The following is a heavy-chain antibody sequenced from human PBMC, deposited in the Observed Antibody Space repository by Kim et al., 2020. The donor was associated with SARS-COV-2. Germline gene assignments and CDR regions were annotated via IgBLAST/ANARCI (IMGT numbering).Heavy chain of an antibody. Sequence: GGSLRLSCAVSGFTFSSHSMNWVRQAPGKGLEWVSYISSRSLTIYYADSVKGRFSISRDNAKNSLYLQMNSLRDEDTAVYYCARDKYYYDSSGPTGDYWGQGTLVTVSS. J-gene: IGHJ4*02. CDR3: ARDKYYYDSSGPTGDY. CDR1: GFTFSSHS. CDR2: ISSRSLTI. V-gene: IGHV3-48*02. D-gene: IGHD3-22*01.